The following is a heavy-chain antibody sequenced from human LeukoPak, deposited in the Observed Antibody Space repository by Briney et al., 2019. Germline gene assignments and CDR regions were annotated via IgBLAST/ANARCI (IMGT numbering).Heavy chain of an antibody. D-gene: IGHD5-12*01. V-gene: IGHV1-46*01. J-gene: IGHJ4*02. CDR1: GYTFTSYY. CDR3: ARGNRKWLRLGYYFDY. Sequence: GASVKVSCKASGYTFTSYYMHWVRQAPGQGLEWMGIINPSGGSTSYAQKFQGRVTMTRDMSTSTVYMELSSLRSEDTAVYYCARGNRKWLRLGYYFDYWGQGTLVTVSS. CDR2: INPSGGST.